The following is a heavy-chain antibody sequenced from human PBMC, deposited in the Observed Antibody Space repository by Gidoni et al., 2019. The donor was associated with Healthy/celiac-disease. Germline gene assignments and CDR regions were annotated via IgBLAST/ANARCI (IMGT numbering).Heavy chain of an antibody. Sequence: QVQLVQSRAEVKKPGSSVKVSCKASGGTSSSYAISWVRQAPGLGLEWMGGIIPIFGTANYAQKFQGRVSITADESTSTAYMELSSLRSEDTAVYYCAGAYSSSSGPYYYYYYMDVWGKGTTVTVSS. CDR3: AGAYSSSSGPYYYYYYMDV. D-gene: IGHD6-6*01. CDR2: IIPIFGTA. J-gene: IGHJ6*03. CDR1: GGTSSSYA. V-gene: IGHV1-69*01.